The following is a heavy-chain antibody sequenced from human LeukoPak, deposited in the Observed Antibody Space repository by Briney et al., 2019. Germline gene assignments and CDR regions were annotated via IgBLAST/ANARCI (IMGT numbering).Heavy chain of an antibody. CDR2: ISGSGGRT. Sequence: PGGSLRLSCAASGFTFSIYAMNWVRQAPGKGLEWVSAISGSGGRTYYADSVKGRFTISRDNAKNSLYLQMISLRAEDTAVYYCVRDRSYGFHFDYWGQGTLVTVSS. D-gene: IGHD5-18*01. J-gene: IGHJ4*02. CDR1: GFTFSIYA. CDR3: VRDRSYGFHFDY. V-gene: IGHV3-23*01.